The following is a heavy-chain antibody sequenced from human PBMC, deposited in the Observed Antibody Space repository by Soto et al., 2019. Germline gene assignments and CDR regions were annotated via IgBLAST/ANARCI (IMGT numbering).Heavy chain of an antibody. CDR1: GGSFSGYY. J-gene: IGHJ5*02. CDR3: ARGPIAARARGWFDP. Sequence: SETLSLTCAVYGGSFSGYYWSWIRQPPGKGLEWIGEINHSGSTNYNPSLKSRVTISVDTSKNQFSLKLSSVTAADTAVYYCARGPIAARARGWFDPWGQGTLVTVSS. CDR2: INHSGST. D-gene: IGHD6-6*01. V-gene: IGHV4-34*01.